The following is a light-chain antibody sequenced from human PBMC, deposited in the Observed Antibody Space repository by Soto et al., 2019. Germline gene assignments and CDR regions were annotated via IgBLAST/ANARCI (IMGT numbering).Light chain of an antibody. V-gene: IGKV3-20*01. CDR1: QSVSNSY. Sequence: EIVLTQSPGTLSLSPGERATLSCRASQSVSNSYLAWYQQKPGQAPRLLMYGASNRATGIPDRFSGSGSETDFTLTISRLEPEDFAVYYCQQYNKWPRTFGQGTKVDI. J-gene: IGKJ1*01. CDR2: GAS. CDR3: QQYNKWPRT.